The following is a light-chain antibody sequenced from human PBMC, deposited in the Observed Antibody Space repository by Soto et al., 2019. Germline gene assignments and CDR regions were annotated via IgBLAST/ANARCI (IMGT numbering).Light chain of an antibody. CDR1: QTVSSSY. CDR3: QQRSNWPPIT. CDR2: GSS. V-gene: IGKV3D-20*02. Sequence: EIVMTQLPSTLSVSPGERATLSCRASQTVSSSYLAWYQQKPGQAPRLLIYGSSSRATGIPDRFSGSGSGTDFTLTISRLEPEDFAVYYCQQRSNWPPITFGQGTRLEIK. J-gene: IGKJ5*01.